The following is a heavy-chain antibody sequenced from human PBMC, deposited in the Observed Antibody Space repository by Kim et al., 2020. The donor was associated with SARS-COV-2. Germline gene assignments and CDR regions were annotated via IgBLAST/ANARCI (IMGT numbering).Heavy chain of an antibody. Sequence: GGSLRLSCAASGFIFSSNWMSWVRQAPGKGLEWVANIKQDGSEKYYVDSVKGRFTISRDNAKNSLYLQMDSLRADDTAVYYCARDSGYCSSTRCTLLDVWGQGTTVTVSS. CDR2: IKQDGSEK. CDR1: GFIFSSNW. V-gene: IGHV3-7*01. D-gene: IGHD2-2*01. CDR3: ARDSGYCSSTRCTLLDV. J-gene: IGHJ6*02.